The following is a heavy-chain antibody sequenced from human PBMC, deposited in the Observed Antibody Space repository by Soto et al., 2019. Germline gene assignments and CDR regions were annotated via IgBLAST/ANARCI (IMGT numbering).Heavy chain of an antibody. CDR3: ARGRYGDY. J-gene: IGHJ4*02. D-gene: IGHD1-1*01. CDR2: ISAHNGNT. V-gene: IGHV1-18*01. CDR1: GYGFTTYG. Sequence: QIHLVQSGVEVKKPGASVKVSCKGSGYGFTTYGITWVRQAPGQGLEWMAWISAHNGNTNYAQKLHGRVTVTRDTSTSTAYMELRSLRSDDSAVYYCARGRYGDYWGQGALVTVSS.